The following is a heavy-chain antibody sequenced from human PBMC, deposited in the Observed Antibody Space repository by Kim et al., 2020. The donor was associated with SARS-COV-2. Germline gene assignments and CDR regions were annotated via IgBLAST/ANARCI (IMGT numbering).Heavy chain of an antibody. CDR1: GGSISSSSYY. Sequence: SETLSLTCTVSGGSISSSSYYWGWIRQPPGKGLEWIGSIYYSGSTYYDPSLKSRVTISVDTSKNQFSLKLSSVTAADTAVYYCARQRPPFYDYVWGCYRYPFDFWRQGTLVTLLS. CDR3: ARQRPPFYDYVWGCYRYPFDF. D-gene: IGHD3-16*02. J-gene: IGHJ4*02. V-gene: IGHV4-39*01. CDR2: IYYSGST.